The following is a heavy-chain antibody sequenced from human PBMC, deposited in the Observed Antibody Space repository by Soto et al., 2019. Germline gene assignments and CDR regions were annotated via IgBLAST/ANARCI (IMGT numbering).Heavy chain of an antibody. CDR2: ISYDGSNK. Sequence: QVQLVESGGGVVQPGRSLRLSCAASGFTFSSYAMHWVGQAPGKGLEWVAVISYDGSNKYYADSVKGRFTISRDNSKNRLYLQMNSLRAEDTAVYYCARDAQGVVNNYFDYWGQGTLVTVSS. J-gene: IGHJ4*02. D-gene: IGHD3-3*01. CDR3: ARDAQGVVNNYFDY. V-gene: IGHV3-30-3*01. CDR1: GFTFSSYA.